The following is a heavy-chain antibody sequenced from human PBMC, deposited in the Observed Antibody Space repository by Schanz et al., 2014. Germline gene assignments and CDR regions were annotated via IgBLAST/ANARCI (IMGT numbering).Heavy chain of an antibody. J-gene: IGHJ3*01. CDR2: LSGGSSYI. D-gene: IGHD5-12*01. V-gene: IGHV3-21*02. Sequence: EVQLVESGGGLIQPGGSLRLSCAVSGFTVNTNYMSWVRQAPGKGLEWISSLSGGSSYIFYADSVKGRFTISRDNARYSLYLEMNSLRAEDTAVYFCARDGGRDGYNLAFDVWGQGTLVTVSS. CDR3: ARDGGRDGYNLAFDV. CDR1: GFTVNTNY.